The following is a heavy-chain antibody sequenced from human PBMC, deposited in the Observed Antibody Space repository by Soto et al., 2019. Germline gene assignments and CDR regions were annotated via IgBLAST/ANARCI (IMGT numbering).Heavy chain of an antibody. D-gene: IGHD3-10*01. J-gene: IGHJ5*02. CDR2: ISGSGGST. V-gene: IGHV3-23*01. Sequence: PGGSLRLSCAASGFTFSSYAMSWVRQAPGKGLEWVSAISGSGGSTYYADSVKGRFTISRDNSKNTLYLQMNSLRAEDTAVYYCAKDGVPYGSGDWFDPWGQGTLVTVSS. CDR1: GFTFSSYA. CDR3: AKDGVPYGSGDWFDP.